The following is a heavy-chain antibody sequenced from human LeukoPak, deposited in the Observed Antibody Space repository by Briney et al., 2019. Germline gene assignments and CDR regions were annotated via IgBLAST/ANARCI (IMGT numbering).Heavy chain of an antibody. V-gene: IGHV4-38-2*02. Sequence: SETLSLTCTVSGYSISSGYYWGWIRQPPGKGLEWIGSIYYSGSTYYNPSLKSRVTISVDTSKNQFSLKLSSVTAADTAVYYCARTGYYYDSSDYWGQGTLVTVSS. D-gene: IGHD3-22*01. CDR3: ARTGYYYDSSDY. CDR2: IYYSGST. J-gene: IGHJ4*02. CDR1: GYSISSGYY.